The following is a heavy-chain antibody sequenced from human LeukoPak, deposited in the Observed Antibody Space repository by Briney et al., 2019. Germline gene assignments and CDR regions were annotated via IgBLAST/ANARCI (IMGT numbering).Heavy chain of an antibody. V-gene: IGHV5-51*01. Sequence: RGESLKISCKGSGYSFTSYWIGWVRQMPGKGLEWMGIIYPGDSDTRYSPSFQGQVTISADKSISTAYLQWSSLKASDTAMYYCARNRLDCSGYKSDYYYMDVWGKGTTVTVSS. D-gene: IGHD3-22*01. J-gene: IGHJ6*03. CDR3: ARNRLDCSGYKSDYYYMDV. CDR2: IYPGDSDT. CDR1: GYSFTSYW.